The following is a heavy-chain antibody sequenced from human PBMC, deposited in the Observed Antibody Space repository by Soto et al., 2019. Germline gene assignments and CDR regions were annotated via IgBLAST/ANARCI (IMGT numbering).Heavy chain of an antibody. CDR1: GGTFSSYA. CDR2: IIPIFGTA. J-gene: IGHJ6*02. Sequence: QVQLVQSGAEVKKPGSSVKVSCKASGGTFSSYAISWVRQAPGQGLEWMGGIIPIFGTANYAHKFQGRVTITAEESTSKAYKEQRSLRSEDTAVYYYARRDSSGPPPRYHCYGMDVWGQGNTVTVSS. D-gene: IGHD6-19*01. V-gene: IGHV1-69*01. CDR3: ARRDSSGPPPRYHCYGMDV.